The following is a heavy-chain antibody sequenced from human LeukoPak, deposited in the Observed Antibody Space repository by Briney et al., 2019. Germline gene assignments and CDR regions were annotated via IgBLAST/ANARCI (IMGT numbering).Heavy chain of an antibody. J-gene: IGHJ4*02. CDR1: GFTFSSYA. Sequence: GGSLRLSCAASGFTFSSYAMHWVRQAPGKGLEWVAVISYDGSNKYYADSVKGRFTISRDNSKNTLYLQMNSLRAEDTAVYYCARDLGGLDYWGQGTLGTVSS. D-gene: IGHD2-15*01. CDR3: ARDLGGLDY. V-gene: IGHV3-30*01. CDR2: ISYDGSNK.